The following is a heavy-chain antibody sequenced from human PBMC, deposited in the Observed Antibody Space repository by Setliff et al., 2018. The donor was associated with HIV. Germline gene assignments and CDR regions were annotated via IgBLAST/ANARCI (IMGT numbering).Heavy chain of an antibody. Sequence: ASVKVSCKASGDTFNSEVITWVRQAPGQGLGWMGGILPMSGTTKYAEKFQGRVTLTRNTSISTAYMELSSLRSEDTAVYSCARVATVSHPGDYFDYWGQGTLVTVSS. CDR1: GDTFNSEV. CDR3: ARVATVSHPGDYFDY. D-gene: IGHD4-4*01. J-gene: IGHJ4*02. CDR2: ILPMSGTT. V-gene: IGHV1-8*02.